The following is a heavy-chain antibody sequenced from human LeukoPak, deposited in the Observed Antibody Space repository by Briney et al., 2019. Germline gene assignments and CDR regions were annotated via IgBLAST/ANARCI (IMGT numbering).Heavy chain of an antibody. Sequence: SGPTLVKPTQTLTLTCTFSDFSLSTRGAGVGWIRQPPGKALEWLALIFWDDDKTYRPSLRSRLTITKDTSKNQVVLTMTNMDPVDTGTYYCAHRLRAFSTTDTFDIWGQGTMVTVSS. V-gene: IGHV2-5*02. D-gene: IGHD2-2*01. CDR1: DFSLSTRGAG. CDR3: AHRLRAFSTTDTFDI. CDR2: IFWDDDK. J-gene: IGHJ3*02.